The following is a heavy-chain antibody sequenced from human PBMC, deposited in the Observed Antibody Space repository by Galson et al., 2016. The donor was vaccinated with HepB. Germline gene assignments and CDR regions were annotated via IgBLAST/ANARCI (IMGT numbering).Heavy chain of an antibody. V-gene: IGHV3-23*01. Sequence: SLRLSCAASGFSFSTSGMSWVRQTPGRGLEWVSGITGSGDATHYADSVRGRFTISRDNSKNTLYLYMNSLRAGDTAVDYCAKPTAPSWGNGDYWGQGILVTVYS. J-gene: IGHJ4*02. D-gene: IGHD3-16*01. CDR3: AKPTAPSWGNGDY. CDR1: GFSFSTSG. CDR2: ITGSGDAT.